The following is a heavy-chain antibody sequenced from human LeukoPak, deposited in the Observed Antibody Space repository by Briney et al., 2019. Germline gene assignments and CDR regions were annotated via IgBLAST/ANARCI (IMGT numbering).Heavy chain of an antibody. J-gene: IGHJ4*02. D-gene: IGHD1-14*01. V-gene: IGHV3-21*01. Sequence: GGSLRLSCAASGFTVSSNYMSWVRQAPGKGLEWVSSISSSSSYIYYADSVKGRFTISRDNAKNSLYLQMNSLRAEDTAVYYCARGRREIHYFDYWGQGTLVTVSS. CDR3: ARGRREIHYFDY. CDR2: ISSSSSYI. CDR1: GFTVSSNY.